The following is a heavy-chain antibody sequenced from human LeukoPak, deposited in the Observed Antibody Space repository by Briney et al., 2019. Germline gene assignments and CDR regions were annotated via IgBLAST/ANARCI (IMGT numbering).Heavy chain of an antibody. Sequence: GGSLRLSCAASGFTFSSYDMHWVRQSTGKGLEWAAAIGTAGDTYYPGSVKGRFTISRENAKNSLYLQMNSLRAGDTAVYYCARGPRGMYSSSSGFDYWGQGTLVTVSS. CDR3: ARGPRGMYSSSSGFDY. CDR2: IGTAGDT. J-gene: IGHJ4*02. D-gene: IGHD6-6*01. V-gene: IGHV3-13*01. CDR1: GFTFSSYD.